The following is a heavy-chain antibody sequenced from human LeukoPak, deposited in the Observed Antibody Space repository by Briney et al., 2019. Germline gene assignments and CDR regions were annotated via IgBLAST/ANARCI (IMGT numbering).Heavy chain of an antibody. Sequence: SETLSLTCTVSGYSISSGYYWGWIRQPPGKGLEWIGSIYHSGSTYCNPSLKSRVTISVDTSKNQFSLKLSSVTAADTAVYYCARLPNYDFWSGYYSGWFDPWGQGTLVTVSS. CDR1: GYSISSGYY. CDR3: ARLPNYDFWSGYYSGWFDP. J-gene: IGHJ5*02. CDR2: IYHSGST. D-gene: IGHD3-3*01. V-gene: IGHV4-38-2*02.